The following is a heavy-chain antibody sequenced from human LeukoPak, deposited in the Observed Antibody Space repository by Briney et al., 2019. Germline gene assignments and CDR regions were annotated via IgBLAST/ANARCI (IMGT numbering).Heavy chain of an antibody. CDR1: GASIRSYF. V-gene: IGHV4-4*09. D-gene: IGHD1-1*01. CDR2: FYTSANT. J-gene: IGHJ5*02. CDR3: ARRRTGTTHNWFDP. Sequence: PSETLSLTCSVSGASIRSYFWSWIRQSPGRGLEWIGNFYTSANTIYNPSLQSRVTISVDTSKNEFSLRLTSVTAADTAVYYCARRRTGTTHNWFDPWGQGTLVSVSS.